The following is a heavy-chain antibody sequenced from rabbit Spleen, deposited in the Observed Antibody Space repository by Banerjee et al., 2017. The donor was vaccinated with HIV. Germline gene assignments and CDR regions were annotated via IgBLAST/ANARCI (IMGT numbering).Heavy chain of an antibody. CDR1: GFSFSNKAV. V-gene: IGHV1S45*01. CDR2: INAITGKA. Sequence: QEQLVESGGGLVQPGGSLKLSCTASGFSFSNKAVMCWVRQPPGKGLEWIGCINAITGKAVYARWAKGRFAFPKTSSATVTLQMTSLTAADTAPFFCARDLDGVIGWKFGWWGQGTLVTVS. CDR3: ARDLDGVIGWKFGW. D-gene: IGHD3-1*01. J-gene: IGHJ4*01.